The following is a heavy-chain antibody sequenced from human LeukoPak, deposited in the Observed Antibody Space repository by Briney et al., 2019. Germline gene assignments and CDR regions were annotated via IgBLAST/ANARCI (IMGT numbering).Heavy chain of an antibody. CDR3: AREPTTVVTRGWNYYFDY. V-gene: IGHV3-NL1*01. CDR1: GFTFSSYG. CDR2: VYSGGST. D-gene: IGHD4-23*01. Sequence: GGSLRLSCAASGFTFSSYGMHWVRQAPGKGLEWVSVVYSGGSTYYADSVKGRFTISRDNSKNTLYLQMNSLRAEDTAVYYCAREPTTVVTRGWNYYFDYWGQGTLVTVSS. J-gene: IGHJ4*02.